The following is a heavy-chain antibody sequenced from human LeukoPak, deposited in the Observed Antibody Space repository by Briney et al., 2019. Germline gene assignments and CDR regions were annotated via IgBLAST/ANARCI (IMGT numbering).Heavy chain of an antibody. D-gene: IGHD4-17*01. CDR3: ARDYADYVGYFFFDY. Sequence: SGGSLRLSCAASGFTFNNYAMNWVRQAPGKGLEWVSSISGGGETTYYADSAKGRFTISRDNSQNTLYLQMSSLRAEDTAVYYCARDYADYVGYFFFDYWGQGTLVTVSS. J-gene: IGHJ4*02. CDR2: ISGGGETT. CDR1: GFTFNNYA. V-gene: IGHV3-23*01.